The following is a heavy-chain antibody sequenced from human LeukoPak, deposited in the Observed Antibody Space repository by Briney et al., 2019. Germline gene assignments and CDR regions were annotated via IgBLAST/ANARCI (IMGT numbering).Heavy chain of an antibody. J-gene: IGHJ3*02. CDR3: ARSTTVGDAFDI. D-gene: IGHD4-17*01. Sequence: ASVKVSCKAAGYTFTSCGISWVRQAPGQGLEWMGWISAYNGNTNYAQKLQGRVTMTTDTSTSTAYMELRSLRSDDTAVYYCARSTTVGDAFDIWGQGTMVTVSS. CDR1: GYTFTSCG. V-gene: IGHV1-18*01. CDR2: ISAYNGNT.